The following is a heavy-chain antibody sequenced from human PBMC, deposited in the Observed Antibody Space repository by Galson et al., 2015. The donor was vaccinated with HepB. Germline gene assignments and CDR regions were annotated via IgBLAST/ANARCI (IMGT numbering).Heavy chain of an antibody. J-gene: IGHJ4*02. CDR2: IVVGSGNT. CDR1: GFTFTSSA. CDR3: AARTPAVAGKSAFDY. D-gene: IGHD6-19*01. Sequence: QSGAEVTKPGESLRISCKASGFTFTSSAMQWVRQARGQRLEWIGWIVVGSGNTNYAQKFQERVTITRDMSTSTAYMELSSLRSEDTAVYYCAARTPAVAGKSAFDYWGQGPLVTVSA. V-gene: IGHV1-58*02.